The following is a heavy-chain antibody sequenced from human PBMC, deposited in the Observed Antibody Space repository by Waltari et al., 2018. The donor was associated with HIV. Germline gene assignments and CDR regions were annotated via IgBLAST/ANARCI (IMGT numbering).Heavy chain of an antibody. V-gene: IGHV3-21*01. Sequence: EVQLVESGGGLVKPGGSLRLSCEASGFTFSSYTMNWVRKATGKGLEWVSYISSSSSDIYYAVSVKGRFTISRDNAKNSLFLQMSSLRAEDMAVYYCARASRGVAVAGFDYWGQGILVTVSS. J-gene: IGHJ4*02. CDR2: ISSSSSDI. CDR1: GFTFSSYT. D-gene: IGHD6-19*01. CDR3: ARASRGVAVAGFDY.